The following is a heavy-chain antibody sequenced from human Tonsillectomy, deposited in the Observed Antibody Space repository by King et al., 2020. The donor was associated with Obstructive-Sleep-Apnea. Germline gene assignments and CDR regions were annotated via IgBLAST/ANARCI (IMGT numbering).Heavy chain of an antibody. V-gene: IGHV4-34*01. CDR3: AREDYGDLFDY. Sequence: VQLQQWGAGLLKPSETLSLTCAVYGGSLSGYSWSWIRQPPGKGLELIGEIDHSGSTKYNPSIKSRVTISVVTSKYQVSLKLRSVTAADTAVYYCAREDYGDLFDYWGQGTLVTVSS. CDR2: IDHSGST. D-gene: IGHD4-17*01. CDR1: GGSLSGYS. J-gene: IGHJ4*02.